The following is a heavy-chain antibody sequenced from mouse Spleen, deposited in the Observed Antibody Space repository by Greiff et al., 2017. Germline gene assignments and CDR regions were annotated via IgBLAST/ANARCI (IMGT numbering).Heavy chain of an antibody. Sequence: QVQLQQPGAELVMPGASVKLSCKASGYTFTSYWMHWVKQRPGQGLEWIGEIDPSDSYTNYNQKFKGKATLTVDKSSSTAYMQLSSLTSEDSAVYYCARSDGSLYYFDYWGQGTTLTVSS. J-gene: IGHJ2*01. D-gene: IGHD2-3*01. V-gene: IGHV1-69*01. CDR2: IDPSDSYT. CDR3: ARSDGSLYYFDY. CDR1: GYTFTSYW.